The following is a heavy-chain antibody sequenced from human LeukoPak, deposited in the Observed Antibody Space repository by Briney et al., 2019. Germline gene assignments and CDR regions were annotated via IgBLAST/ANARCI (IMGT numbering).Heavy chain of an antibody. J-gene: IGHJ6*02. CDR3: AKDIFRRNSGYDPYNGMDV. CDR1: GFTFDDYP. Sequence: PGGSLRLSCAASGFTFDDYPMHWVRQAPGKGLEWVSGISWNSGSIGYADSVKGRFTMSRDNAKNSLYLQMNSLRAEDTALYYCAKDIFRRNSGYDPYNGMDVWGQGTTVTVSS. CDR2: ISWNSGSI. D-gene: IGHD5-12*01. V-gene: IGHV3-9*01.